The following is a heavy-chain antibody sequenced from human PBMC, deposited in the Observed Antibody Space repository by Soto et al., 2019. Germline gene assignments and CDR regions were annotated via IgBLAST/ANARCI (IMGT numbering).Heavy chain of an antibody. V-gene: IGHV1-8*01. CDR3: ARDVAVPGIAVAGSSFDI. D-gene: IGHD6-19*01. Sequence: ASVKVSCKASGYTFTSYDINWVRQATGQGLEWMGWMNPNSGNTGYAQKFQGRVTMTRNTSISTAYMELSSLRSDDTAVYYCARDVAVPGIAVAGSSFDIWGQGTMVTVSS. J-gene: IGHJ3*02. CDR2: MNPNSGNT. CDR1: GYTFTSYD.